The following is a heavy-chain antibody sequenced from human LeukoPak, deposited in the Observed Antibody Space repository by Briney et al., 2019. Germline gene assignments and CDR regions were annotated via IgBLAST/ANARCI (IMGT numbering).Heavy chain of an antibody. CDR3: ARVDSSSLTQDY. CDR1: GFTFSNYW. V-gene: IGHV3-7*01. D-gene: IGHD6-13*01. Sequence: GGSLRLSCAASGFTFSNYWMSWVRQAPGKGLEWVANIKQDGSEKYYVDSVKGRFTISRDNTKNSLFLQMNSLRAEDTAVYYCARVDSSSLTQDYWGQGILVIVSS. J-gene: IGHJ4*02. CDR2: IKQDGSEK.